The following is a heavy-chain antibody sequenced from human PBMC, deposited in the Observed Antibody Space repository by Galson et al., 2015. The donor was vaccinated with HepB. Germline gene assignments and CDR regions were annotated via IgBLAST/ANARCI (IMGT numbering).Heavy chain of an antibody. V-gene: IGHV2-5*02. J-gene: IGHJ4*02. CDR1: GFSLTTGGVG. CDR3: AHAIVGNNEGLFGYFDY. D-gene: IGHD1-26*01. CDR2: LHWDDDK. Sequence: PALVKPTQTLTLTCTFSGFSLTTGGVGVAWIRQPPGKALEWLAVLHWDDDKRYSPSLKRRLTITKDTSKDQVVLTMTDMDPVDTATYYCAHAIVGNNEGLFGYFDYWGQGTLVTVSS.